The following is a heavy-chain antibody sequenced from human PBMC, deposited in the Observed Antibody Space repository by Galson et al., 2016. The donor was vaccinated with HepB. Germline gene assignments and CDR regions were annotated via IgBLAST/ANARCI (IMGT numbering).Heavy chain of an antibody. CDR1: GFTFSNYG. D-gene: IGHD2/OR15-2a*01. V-gene: IGHV3-30*03. CDR2: DSMDGRRK. J-gene: IGHJ4*02. Sequence: SLRLSCAASGFTFSNYGIHWVRQAPGKGLEWVAADSMDGRRKFYADSVKGRFTISRDNSNSMLFLKMSSLRADDTAVYYCARRHEYCPPVGCSVDYWGQGTLVSVSS. CDR3: ARRHEYCPPVGCSVDY.